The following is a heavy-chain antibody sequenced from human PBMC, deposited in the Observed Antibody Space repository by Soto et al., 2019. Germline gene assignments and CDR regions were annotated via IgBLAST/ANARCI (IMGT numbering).Heavy chain of an antibody. D-gene: IGHD2-15*01. CDR1: GFTFSSYW. Sequence: GGSLRLSCAASGFTFSSYWMHWVRQVPGKGLVWVSRINSDGSSTTYADSVRGRFTISRDNAKNTLYLQMHSLRAEDTAVYYCARDIVVVVATSEYGMDVWGQGTTVTVSS. V-gene: IGHV3-74*01. J-gene: IGHJ6*02. CDR3: ARDIVVVVATSEYGMDV. CDR2: INSDGSST.